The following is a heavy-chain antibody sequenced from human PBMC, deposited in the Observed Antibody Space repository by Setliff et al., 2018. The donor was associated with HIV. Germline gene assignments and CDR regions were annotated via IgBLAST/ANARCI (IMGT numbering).Heavy chain of an antibody. CDR3: TRVVGGNLYPSAFDI. CDR2: ISRSSTFI. V-gene: IGHV3-21*01. CDR1: GFSFSSYT. Sequence: PGGSLRLSCAASGFSFSSYTMNWVRQAPGKGLEWVSSISRSSTFIHYGDSVKGRFTISRDNAKNIVYLQMNSLRAEDTAVYYCTRVVGGNLYPSAFDIWAQGTMVTVSS. J-gene: IGHJ3*02.